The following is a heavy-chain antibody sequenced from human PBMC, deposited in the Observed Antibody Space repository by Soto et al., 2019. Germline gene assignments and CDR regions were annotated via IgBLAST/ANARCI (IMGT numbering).Heavy chain of an antibody. CDR1: GYIFSSHC. D-gene: IGHD2-2*01. CDR2: INPGGGRT. Sequence: ASVKVSCKAPGYIFSSHCIYWVRQAPGQGLQWMGIINPGGGRTAYAQKFQGRVTLTRDMSTSTVYMELTSLTYDDTAGYYCARDVSGPGATYVMDVWGQGTTVTVSS. V-gene: IGHV1-46*01. J-gene: IGHJ6*02. CDR3: ARDVSGPGATYVMDV.